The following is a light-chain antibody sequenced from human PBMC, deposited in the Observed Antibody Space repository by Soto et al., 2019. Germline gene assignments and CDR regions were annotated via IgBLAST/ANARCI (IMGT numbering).Light chain of an antibody. CDR2: ATS. CDR1: QSVGNN. Sequence: EIVVTQSPATLSVSPGERATLSCRASQSVGNNFAWYQQKPGQAPRLLIFATSTRAPGVPARFSGSGSGTGFHLTISSLQSEDFAVYYCQQYGDWPLTFGGGAKVEIE. J-gene: IGKJ4*01. CDR3: QQYGDWPLT. V-gene: IGKV3-15*01.